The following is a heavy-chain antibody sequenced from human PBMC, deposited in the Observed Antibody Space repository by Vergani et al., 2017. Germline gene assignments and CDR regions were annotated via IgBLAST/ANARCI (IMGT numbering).Heavy chain of an antibody. CDR1: GGSFSGYY. CDR3: ATTDRYGYNYGFRY. V-gene: IGHV4-34*01. CDR2: INHSGST. J-gene: IGHJ4*02. Sequence: QVQLQQWGAGLLKPSETLSLTCAVYGGSFSGYYWSWIRQPPGKGLEWIGEINHSGSTNYNPSLKSRVTISVDTSKNQFSLKLSSVTAADTAVYYCATTDRYGYNYGFRYWGQGTLVTVSS. D-gene: IGHD5-24*01.